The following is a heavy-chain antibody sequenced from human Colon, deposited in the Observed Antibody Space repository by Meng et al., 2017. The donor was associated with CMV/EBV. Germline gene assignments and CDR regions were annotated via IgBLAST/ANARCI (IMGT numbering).Heavy chain of an antibody. CDR3: ARVESRYCRSTSCYDYYYYGMDV. Sequence: GESLKISCAASGFALSSYWMSWVRQAPGKGLEWVANIKQDGSEKYYVDSVKGRFTASRDNAKNSLYLQMNSLRAEDTAVYYCARVESRYCRSTSCYDYYYYGMDVWGQGTTVTVSS. D-gene: IGHD2-2*01. CDR2: IKQDGSEK. V-gene: IGHV3-7*01. J-gene: IGHJ6*02. CDR1: GFALSSYW.